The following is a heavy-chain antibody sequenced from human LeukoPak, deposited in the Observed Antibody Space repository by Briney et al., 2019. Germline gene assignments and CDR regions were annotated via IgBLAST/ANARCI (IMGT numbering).Heavy chain of an antibody. Sequence: GGSLRLSCAASGFTFSSYAMSWVRQAPGKGLEWVSDITGSGGSTYYADSVKGRFTISRDNSKNTLYLQMNSLRAEDTAVYYCLTIVETTIDGFDIWGQGAMVTVSS. V-gene: IGHV3-23*01. D-gene: IGHD1-26*01. CDR1: GFTFSSYA. CDR2: ITGSGGST. CDR3: LTIVETTIDGFDI. J-gene: IGHJ3*02.